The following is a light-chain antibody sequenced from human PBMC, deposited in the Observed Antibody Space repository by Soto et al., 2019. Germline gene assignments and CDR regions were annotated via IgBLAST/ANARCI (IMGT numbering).Light chain of an antibody. J-gene: IGLJ3*02. CDR3: SSYTTGSTWV. Sequence: QSALTQPASVSGSPGQSITISCTGSNTDVGAYKYVSWYQKHPDTAPKLMIYEVTNRPSGVSNRFSGSKSGNTASLTISGLQTEDEADYYCSSYTTGSTWVFGGGTKLTVL. CDR2: EVT. V-gene: IGLV2-14*01. CDR1: NTDVGAYKY.